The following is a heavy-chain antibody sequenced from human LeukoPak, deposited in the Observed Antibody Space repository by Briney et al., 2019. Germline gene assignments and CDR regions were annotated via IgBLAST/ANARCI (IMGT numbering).Heavy chain of an antibody. Sequence: AASVKVSCKASGGTFSSYAISLVRQAPGQGLEWMGGIIPIFGTANYAQKFQGRVTITADESTSTAYMELSSLRSEDTAVYYCARDAGVVLGDIVVVPAAIYFDYWGQGTLVTVSS. CDR3: ARDAGVVLGDIVVVPAAIYFDY. J-gene: IGHJ4*02. V-gene: IGHV1-69*13. CDR2: IIPIFGTA. D-gene: IGHD2-2*01. CDR1: GGTFSSYA.